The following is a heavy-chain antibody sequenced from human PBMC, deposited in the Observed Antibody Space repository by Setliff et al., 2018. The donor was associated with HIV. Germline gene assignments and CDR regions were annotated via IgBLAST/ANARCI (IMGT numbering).Heavy chain of an antibody. V-gene: IGHV4-61*09. CDR2: IYTSGST. Sequence: SETLSLTCTVSGGSISSRGSYYWSWIRQPAGKGLEWIGHIYTSGSTNYNPSLKSRVTISVDTSKNQFSLKLSSVTAADTAVYYRARAFSGNYYGGVDYWGQGTLVTVSS. CDR1: GGSISSRGSYY. CDR3: ARAFSGNYYGGVDY. D-gene: IGHD1-26*01. J-gene: IGHJ4*02.